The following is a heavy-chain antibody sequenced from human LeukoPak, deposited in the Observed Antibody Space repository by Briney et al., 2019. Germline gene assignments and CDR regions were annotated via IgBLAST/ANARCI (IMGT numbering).Heavy chain of an antibody. Sequence: GESLKISCQGSGYSFTSYWIGWVRQMPGKGLEWMGIIYPGDSDTRYSPSFQGQVTISADKSISTAYLQWSSLKASDTAMYYCARPEGYYYDSSGPDDAFDIWGQGTMVTVSS. CDR1: GYSFTSYW. V-gene: IGHV5-51*01. CDR3: ARPEGYYYDSSGPDDAFDI. CDR2: IYPGDSDT. J-gene: IGHJ3*02. D-gene: IGHD3-22*01.